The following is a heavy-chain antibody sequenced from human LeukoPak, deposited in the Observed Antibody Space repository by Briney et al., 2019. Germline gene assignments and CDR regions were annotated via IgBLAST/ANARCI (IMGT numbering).Heavy chain of an antibody. D-gene: IGHD3-10*01. CDR3: ARERGVLWFGDLSSPFDY. Sequence: SETLSLTCTVSGGSISSSNYYWGWIRQPPGKGLGWIGSIYYSGSTYYSPSLKSRVTISVDTSKNQFSLQLNSVTPEDTAVYYCARERGVLWFGDLSSPFDYWGQGTLVTVSS. CDR2: IYYSGST. J-gene: IGHJ4*02. V-gene: IGHV4-39*07. CDR1: GGSISSSNYY.